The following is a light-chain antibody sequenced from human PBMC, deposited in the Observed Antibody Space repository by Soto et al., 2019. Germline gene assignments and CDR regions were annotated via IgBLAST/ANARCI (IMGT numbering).Light chain of an antibody. V-gene: IGKV4-1*01. Sequence: DLELTQSPASLSVPLGERATINYKSSQSVLYSSNNKNYLVWYQQKPGQPPKLLIYWASTRESGVPDRFSGSGSGTEFTLTISSLQPDDFATYYCQQYNSYRTFGQGTKVDIK. CDR1: QSVLYSSNNKNY. CDR3: QQYNSYRT. J-gene: IGKJ1*01. CDR2: WAS.